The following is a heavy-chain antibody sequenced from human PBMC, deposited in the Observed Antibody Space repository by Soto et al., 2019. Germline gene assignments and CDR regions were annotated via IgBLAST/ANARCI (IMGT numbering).Heavy chain of an antibody. D-gene: IGHD6-19*01. CDR2: INSSGGSA. Sequence: QVQLVQSGAEVKKPGASVRISCKASGYTFSSKYLHWVRQAPGQGLEWMGIINSSGGSANYAQKSQGRITMTRDRSTNTVHMEVSSLRSEDTAMYYCARGRWLQGDFDYWGQGTLVTVSS. CDR3: ARGRWLQGDFDY. CDR1: GYTFSSKY. V-gene: IGHV1-46*01. J-gene: IGHJ4*02.